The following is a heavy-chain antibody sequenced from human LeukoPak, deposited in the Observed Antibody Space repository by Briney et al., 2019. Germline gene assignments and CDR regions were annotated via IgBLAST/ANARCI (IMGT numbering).Heavy chain of an antibody. D-gene: IGHD3-10*01. V-gene: IGHV1-46*01. Sequence: ASVKVSCTASGYSFTSYDLYWVRQAPGQGLEWMGIINPSGGSTNYAQTFQGRVTMTRDKSTSTVYMELSSLRSVDTTVYYCARGPRITMVRGVQWYYYMDVWGKGTTVTISS. CDR2: INPSGGST. J-gene: IGHJ6*03. CDR3: ARGPRITMVRGVQWYYYMDV. CDR1: GYSFTSYD.